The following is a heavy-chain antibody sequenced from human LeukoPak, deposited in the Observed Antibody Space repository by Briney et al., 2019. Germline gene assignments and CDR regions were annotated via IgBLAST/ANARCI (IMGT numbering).Heavy chain of an antibody. V-gene: IGHV4-34*01. D-gene: IGHD3-22*01. CDR3: ARGGGSSGYYLDY. CDR2: INHSGST. CDR1: GGSFSGYY. Sequence: PSETLSLTCAVYGGSFSGYYWSWIRQPPGKGLEWIGEINHSGSTNHNPSLKSRVTISVDTSKNQFSLKLSSVTAADTAVYYCARGGGSSGYYLDYWGQGTLVTVSS. J-gene: IGHJ4*02.